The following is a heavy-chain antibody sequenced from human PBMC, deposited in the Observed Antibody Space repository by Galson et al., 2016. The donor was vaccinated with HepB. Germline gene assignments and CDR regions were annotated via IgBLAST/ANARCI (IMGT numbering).Heavy chain of an antibody. D-gene: IGHD1-14*01. V-gene: IGHV3-30-3*01. CDR3: ARGAHRIAYFDY. CDR1: GFTFSSFT. J-gene: IGHJ4*02. CDR2: ISYDGSNK. Sequence: SLRLSCAASGFTFSSFTMHWVRQAPGKGLEWVAVISYDGSNKYYADSVKGRFTISRDISKNTLYLQMNSLRAEDTAVYYCARGAHRIAYFDYWGQGTLVTVSS.